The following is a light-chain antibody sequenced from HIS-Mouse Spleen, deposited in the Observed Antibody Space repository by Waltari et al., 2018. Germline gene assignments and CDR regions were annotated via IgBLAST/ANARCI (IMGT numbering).Light chain of an antibody. J-gene: IGKJ1*01. CDR1: QGISSY. Sequence: DIQLTRSPSFLSASVGDRVSITCRASQGISSYLAWYQQKPGKAPTLLIYAASTLQSGVPSRFSGSGSGTEVTLTISSLQPEDCATYYCQQLNSYPPTFGQGTKVEIK. CDR3: QQLNSYPPT. CDR2: AAS. V-gene: IGKV1-9*01.